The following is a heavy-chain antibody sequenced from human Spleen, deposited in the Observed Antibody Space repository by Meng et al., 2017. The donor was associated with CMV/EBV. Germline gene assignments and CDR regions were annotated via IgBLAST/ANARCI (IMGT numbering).Heavy chain of an antibody. CDR3: ARIVDNWSAYSP. V-gene: IGHV3-30*03. J-gene: IGHJ5*02. CDR2: LSYDGTQE. CDR1: GRSSADST. Sequence: LSSAPSGRSSADSTLHWGRQAPATRLDWVAILSYDGTQESTLSVKGRLTISRDTSNNILFLQMNRLRIEDLAVYYCARIVDNWSAYSPWGPGTLVTVSS. D-gene: IGHD2-21*01.